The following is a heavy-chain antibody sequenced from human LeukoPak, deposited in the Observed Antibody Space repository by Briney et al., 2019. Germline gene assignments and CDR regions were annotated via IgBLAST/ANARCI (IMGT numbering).Heavy chain of an antibody. D-gene: IGHD6-13*01. CDR2: INHSGST. V-gene: IGHV4-34*01. Sequence: PSETLSLTCTISGDSISSNYWSWIRQPPGKGLEWIGEINHSGSTNYNPSLKSRVTISVDTSKNQFSLKLSSVTAADTAVYYCARVSIIAAAGTVYYFDYWGQGTLVTVSS. CDR1: GDSISSNY. CDR3: ARVSIIAAAGTVYYFDY. J-gene: IGHJ4*02.